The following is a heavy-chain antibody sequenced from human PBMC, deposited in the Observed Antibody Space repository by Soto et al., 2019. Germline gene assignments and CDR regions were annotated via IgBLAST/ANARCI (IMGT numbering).Heavy chain of an antibody. CDR2: INPNSGGT. Sequence: QVQLVQSGAEVKKPGASVKVSCKASGYTFTGYYMHWVRQAPGQGLEWLGWINPNSGGTNYAQKFQGRVTMTRDTSISTAYMELSRLRSADTAVYYGARGYCRGGSCYSLRGMDVWGQGTTVTVSS. CDR3: ARGYCRGGSCYSLRGMDV. D-gene: IGHD2-15*01. CDR1: GYTFTGYY. V-gene: IGHV1-2*02. J-gene: IGHJ6*02.